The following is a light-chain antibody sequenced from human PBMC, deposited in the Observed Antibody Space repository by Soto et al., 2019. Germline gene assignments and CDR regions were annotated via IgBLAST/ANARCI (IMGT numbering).Light chain of an antibody. V-gene: IGKV1-5*03. CDR2: KTS. CDR3: QHYDSYSP. J-gene: IGKJ4*01. Sequence: DIQMTQSPSTLSASVGDTVTITCRASQTITSRLAWYQQKPGKAPNLLIYKTSTLESGVPSTFSGSGSGTEFSLTISSLQPDDFATYYCQHYDSYSPFGGGTKVEIK. CDR1: QTITSR.